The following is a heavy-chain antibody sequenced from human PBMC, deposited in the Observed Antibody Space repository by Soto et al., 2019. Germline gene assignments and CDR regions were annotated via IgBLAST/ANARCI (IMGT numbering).Heavy chain of an antibody. CDR2: IYYSGST. CDR3: TTASQWLPPYS. J-gene: IGHJ4*02. D-gene: IGHD6-19*01. V-gene: IGHV4-61*01. Sequence: SETLSLTCTVSGGSVSSGSYYWSWIRQPPGKGLEWIGYIYYSGSTNYNPSLKSRVTISVDTSKNQFSLKLSSVTAADTAVYYCTTASQWLPPYSWGQGALVTVSS. CDR1: GGSVSSGSYY.